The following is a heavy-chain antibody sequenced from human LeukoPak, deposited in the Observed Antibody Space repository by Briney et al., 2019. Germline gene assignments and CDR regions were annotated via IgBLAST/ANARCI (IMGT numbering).Heavy chain of an antibody. CDR1: GFTFTKYW. V-gene: IGHV3-7*01. Sequence: GGSLRLSCAASGFTFTKYWMTWVRQAPGKGLEWVADIKQDGSEKFYVDSVKGRFTISRDNAKNSLDLQINSLGAEDTAVYYCARGLDCRSTSCYLDNWGQGTLVTVSS. D-gene: IGHD2-2*01. CDR2: IKQDGSEK. J-gene: IGHJ4*02. CDR3: ARGLDCRSTSCYLDN.